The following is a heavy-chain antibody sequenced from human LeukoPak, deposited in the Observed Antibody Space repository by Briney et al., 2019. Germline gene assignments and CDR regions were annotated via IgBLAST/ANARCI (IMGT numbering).Heavy chain of an antibody. CDR1: GGSLSGYY. Sequence: PSETLPLTCAVYGGSLSGYYWRWIRQPPGKGREWIGEINQRENTNYNLPLKSRHTISVDTSKNSLSLRLTSVTAADTAVYYCARVSKRTSSFNPFDYWGQGTLVTVSS. D-gene: IGHD2-2*01. CDR2: INQRENT. V-gene: IGHV4-34*01. J-gene: IGHJ4*02. CDR3: ARVSKRTSSFNPFDY.